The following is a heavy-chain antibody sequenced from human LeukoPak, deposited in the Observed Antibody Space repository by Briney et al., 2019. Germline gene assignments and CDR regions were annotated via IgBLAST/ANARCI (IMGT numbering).Heavy chain of an antibody. CDR3: ARWGNDYSQFDS. V-gene: IGHV3-23*01. D-gene: IGHD4-11*01. Sequence: GGSLRLSCAASGFTFSNYAMTWVRQAPGKGLEWVSVVSGSGDNTNYADSVKGRFTISRDNSKNTLFLQMNSLRTEDTAVYFCARWGNDYSQFDSWGQGTLVTVS. CDR1: GFTFSNYA. J-gene: IGHJ4*02. CDR2: VSGSGDNT.